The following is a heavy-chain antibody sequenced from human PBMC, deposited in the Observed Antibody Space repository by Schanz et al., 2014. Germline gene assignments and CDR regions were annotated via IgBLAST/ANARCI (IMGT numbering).Heavy chain of an antibody. D-gene: IGHD2-21*01. CDR1: GFMFSSYG. V-gene: IGHV3-33*08. CDR2: INSDGTKR. J-gene: IGHJ3*02. CDR3: ARDGYSVVVISPTESFDI. Sequence: VHLLESGGGLVQPGGSLRLSCAASGFMFSSYGMHWVRQAPGKGLEWVAFINSDGTKRFYADSVKSRFTISRDNSRNTLYLQMNSLRAEDTAVYYCARDGYSVVVISPTESFDIWGQGTMVTVSP.